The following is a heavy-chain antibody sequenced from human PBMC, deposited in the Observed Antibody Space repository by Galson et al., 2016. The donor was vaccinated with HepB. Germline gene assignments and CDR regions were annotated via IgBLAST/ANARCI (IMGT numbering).Heavy chain of an antibody. Sequence: SLRLSCATSGLTFSSYWMSWVRQAPGQGLEWVAMIKQDGSEKYYADSVKGRFTTSRDNAHNSLYLQMDGLRAEDSAIYFCTRDIKRVGATLYFDYWGRGTLVTVSS. V-gene: IGHV3-7*01. D-gene: IGHD1-26*01. CDR2: IKQDGSEK. J-gene: IGHJ4*02. CDR1: GLTFSSYW. CDR3: TRDIKRVGATLYFDY.